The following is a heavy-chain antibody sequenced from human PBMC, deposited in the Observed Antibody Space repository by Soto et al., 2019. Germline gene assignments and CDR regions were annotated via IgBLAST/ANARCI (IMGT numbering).Heavy chain of an antibody. V-gene: IGHV3-74*01. J-gene: IGHJ4*02. Sequence: PGGSLRLSCAASGFTFSCNLMHWVRQAPGKGLLWVSRINPDGSNTDYADSVKGRFTISRDNAKNTLYLQMNSLRAEDTAVYYCAGGIWNDNAYWGQGTLVTVSS. CDR2: INPDGSNT. CDR1: GFTFSCNL. CDR3: AGGIWNDNAY. D-gene: IGHD1-1*01.